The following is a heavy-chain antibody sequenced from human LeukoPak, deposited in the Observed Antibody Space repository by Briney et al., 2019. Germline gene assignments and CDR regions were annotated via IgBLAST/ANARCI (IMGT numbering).Heavy chain of an antibody. CDR3: ARQIRWLRYWFDP. V-gene: IGHV4-4*07. Sequence: SETLSLTCTVSGGSVNSYYLSWIRQPAGKGLEWIGRIYTSGSTNYNPSLKSRVTISVDTSKNQFSLKLSSVTAADTAVYYCARQIRWLRYWFDPWGQGTLVTVSS. CDR2: IYTSGST. J-gene: IGHJ5*02. D-gene: IGHD5-12*01. CDR1: GGSVNSYY.